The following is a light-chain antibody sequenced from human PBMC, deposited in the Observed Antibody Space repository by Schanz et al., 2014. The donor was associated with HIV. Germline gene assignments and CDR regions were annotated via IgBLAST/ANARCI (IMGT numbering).Light chain of an antibody. V-gene: IGKV1-5*03. J-gene: IGKJ2*02. CDR3: QHYYSYPWT. CDR2: KAS. CDR1: QSIGDS. Sequence: DIQMTQSPATLSASVGDRVTITCRASQSIGDSLAWLQQKPGRAPKVLIYKASTLESGVPSTFRGSGSGTDFTLSISSLQPDDFATYYCQHYYSYPWTFGQGTELEIK.